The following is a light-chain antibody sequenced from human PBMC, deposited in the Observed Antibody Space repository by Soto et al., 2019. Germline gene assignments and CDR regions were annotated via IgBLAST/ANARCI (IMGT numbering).Light chain of an antibody. J-gene: IGKJ4*01. V-gene: IGKV1-5*03. CDR1: QSISNW. Sequence: ILLAQSPSSLSASVGERVTITFRASQSISNWLAWYQQKPGKAPKLLIYKTSNLESGVPSRFSGSGSGTEFSLTISSLQPDDFATYYCQQYQSFSLTFGGGTKVDIK. CDR2: KTS. CDR3: QQYQSFSLT.